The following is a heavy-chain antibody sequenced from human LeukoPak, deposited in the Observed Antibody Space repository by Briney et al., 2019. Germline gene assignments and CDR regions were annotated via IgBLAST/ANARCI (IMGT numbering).Heavy chain of an antibody. D-gene: IGHD4-23*01. J-gene: IGHJ4*02. V-gene: IGHV3-74*01. CDR1: GFTFSSYW. Sequence: GGSLRLSCAASGFTFSSYWMNWVRQAPGKGLVWVSRIASDGSSTTYADSVKGRFSISRDNAKNTLYLQMNSLRVGDAAVYYCARGRPHGNDYWGQGTLVTVSS. CDR2: IASDGSST. CDR3: ARGRPHGNDY.